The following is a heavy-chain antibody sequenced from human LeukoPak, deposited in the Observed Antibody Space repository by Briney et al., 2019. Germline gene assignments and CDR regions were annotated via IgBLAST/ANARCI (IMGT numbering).Heavy chain of an antibody. Sequence: GGSLRLSCAASGFTFSSYGMHWVRQAPGKRLEWVAVISYDGSNKYYADSVKGRFTISRNNSKNTLYLQMNSLRAEDTAVYYCAKDACGGSTSCHLFDYWGQGTLVTVSS. J-gene: IGHJ4*02. CDR3: AKDACGGSTSCHLFDY. D-gene: IGHD2-2*01. CDR2: ISYDGSNK. V-gene: IGHV3-30*18. CDR1: GFTFSSYG.